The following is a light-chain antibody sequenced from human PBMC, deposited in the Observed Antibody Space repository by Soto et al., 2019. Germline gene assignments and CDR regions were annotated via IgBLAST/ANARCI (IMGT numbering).Light chain of an antibody. CDR2: GAS. CDR3: QQYGSSST. Sequence: IVLSQSPGTLSVSPGESATLSCRASQSVSRSYLAWYKQKPGQAPRLLIYGASSRPTGIPDRFSGSGSGTDFTLTISRLEPEDFAVYYCQQYGSSSTFGQGTRLEIK. CDR1: QSVSRSY. V-gene: IGKV3-20*01. J-gene: IGKJ5*01.